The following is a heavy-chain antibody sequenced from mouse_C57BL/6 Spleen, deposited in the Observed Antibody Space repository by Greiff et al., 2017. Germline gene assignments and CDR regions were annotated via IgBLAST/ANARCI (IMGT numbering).Heavy chain of an antibody. CDR2: IYPGSGNT. CDR1: GYSFTSYY. D-gene: IGHD1-1*01. CDR3: ARRGTTDWFAY. V-gene: IGHV1-66*01. Sequence: VQLQQSGPELVKPGASVKISCKASGYSFTSYYIHWVKQRPGQGLEWIGWIYPGSGNTKYKEKFKGKATLTADTSSSTAYMQLSSLTSEDAAVYYCARRGTTDWFAYWGQGTLVTVSA. J-gene: IGHJ3*01.